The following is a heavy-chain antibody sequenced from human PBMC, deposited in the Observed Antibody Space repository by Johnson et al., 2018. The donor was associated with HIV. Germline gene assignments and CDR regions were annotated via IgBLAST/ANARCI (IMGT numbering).Heavy chain of an antibody. CDR1: GFTFDDYG. D-gene: IGHD2-15*01. V-gene: IGHV3-20*04. CDR2: INWNGGST. Sequence: MLLVESGGGVVRPGGSLSLSCAASGFTFDDYGMSWVRQAPGKGLEWVSGINWNGGSTDYADSVKGRFTISRDNAKNSLFLPMNSLRAEDTSLYSCARVGVDDAFDFWGQGTMVTVAS. J-gene: IGHJ3*01. CDR3: ARVGVDDAFDF.